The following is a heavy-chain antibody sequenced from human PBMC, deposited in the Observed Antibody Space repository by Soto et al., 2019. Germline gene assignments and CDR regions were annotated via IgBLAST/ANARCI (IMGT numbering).Heavy chain of an antibody. Sequence: EVQLVETGGGLIQPGGSLRLSCAASGFTVSSNYMNWVRRAPGKGLEWVSVIYSGGSTYYADSVKGRCTISRDNSKNTLYLQMNSLRAEDTAVYYCARGGSGSSGDFYYYYGMDVWGQGTTVTVSS. CDR2: IYSGGST. V-gene: IGHV3-53*02. CDR1: GFTVSSNY. CDR3: ARGGSGSSGDFYYYYGMDV. D-gene: IGHD3-10*01. J-gene: IGHJ6*02.